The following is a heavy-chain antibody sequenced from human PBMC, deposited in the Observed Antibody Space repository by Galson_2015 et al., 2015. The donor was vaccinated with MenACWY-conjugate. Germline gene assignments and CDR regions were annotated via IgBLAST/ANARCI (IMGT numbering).Heavy chain of an antibody. V-gene: IGHV5-51*01. CDR2: IYPGDSDT. Sequence: QSGAEVKKPGESLKISCKASGYSFTSYWIAWVRQMPGKGLEWMGIIYPGDSDTRYSSSFLGQVTISADRSIRAAYLQWNSLKASDTAMYYCARGESYYYDSTGYYPRFDLWGQGTLVTVSS. CDR1: GYSFTSYW. CDR3: ARGESYYYDSTGYYPRFDL. J-gene: IGHJ4*02. D-gene: IGHD3-22*01.